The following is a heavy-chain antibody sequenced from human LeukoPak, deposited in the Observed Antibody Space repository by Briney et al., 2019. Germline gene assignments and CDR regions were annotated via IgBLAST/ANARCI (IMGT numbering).Heavy chain of an antibody. D-gene: IGHD6-13*01. V-gene: IGHV4-59*12. Sequence: SETLSLTCTVSGGSINNYYWSWVRQPPGAGLEWLAYIYYTGSTNYNPSLKTRLTISVDTSKNQFSLKLSSVTAADTAVYYCARRAAAGTSPYYYYYGMDVWGQGTTVTVSS. CDR2: IYYTGST. J-gene: IGHJ6*02. CDR1: GGSINNYY. CDR3: ARRAAAGTSPYYYYYGMDV.